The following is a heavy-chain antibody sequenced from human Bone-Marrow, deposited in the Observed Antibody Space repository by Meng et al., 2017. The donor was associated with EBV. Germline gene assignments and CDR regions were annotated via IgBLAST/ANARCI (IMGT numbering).Heavy chain of an antibody. CDR3: ARGSGYDARY. Sequence: VQLAQWGAGLLTPSESLVLPCAVYGGSFSGYYCSWIRQPPGKVLEWIGEINHSGSTNYNPSLKSRVTISVDTSKNQFSLKLSSVTAADTAVYYCARGSGYDARYWGQGTLVTVSS. J-gene: IGHJ4*02. CDR2: INHSGST. D-gene: IGHD5-12*01. V-gene: IGHV4-34*01. CDR1: GGSFSGYY.